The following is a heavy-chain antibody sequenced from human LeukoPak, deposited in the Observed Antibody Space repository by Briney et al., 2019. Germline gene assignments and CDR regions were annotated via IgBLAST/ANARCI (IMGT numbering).Heavy chain of an antibody. D-gene: IGHD3-10*01. CDR3: ARPGNFYGSGGYYYFDH. V-gene: IGHV3-21*01. Sequence: GGSLRLSCAASGFTFSSFSMNWVRQAPGKGLEWVSSIGVSSSSLYYADSVKGRFTISRDNAKKSLYLQMNSLRAEDTAVYFCARPGNFYGSGGYYYFDHWGQGTLVTVSS. CDR2: IGVSSSSL. CDR1: GFTFSSFS. J-gene: IGHJ4*02.